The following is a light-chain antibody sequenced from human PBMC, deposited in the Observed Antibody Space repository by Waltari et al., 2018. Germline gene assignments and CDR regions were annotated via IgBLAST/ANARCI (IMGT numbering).Light chain of an antibody. J-gene: IGLJ3*02. CDR3: VAWDDSLGATV. Sequence: QSVLTQPPSASGTPGQRVTISCSGSSSTIGSNYVYWYQHLPGTAPKLRIYRNHQRPSGVPDRFSGSKSGTSASLAISERRSEDEADYYCVAWDDSLGATVFGGGTKLTVL. V-gene: IGLV1-47*01. CDR2: RNH. CDR1: SSTIGSNY.